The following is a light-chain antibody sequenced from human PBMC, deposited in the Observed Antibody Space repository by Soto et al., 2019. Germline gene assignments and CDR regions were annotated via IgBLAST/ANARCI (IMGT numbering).Light chain of an antibody. CDR3: QHLNSYPLT. CDR1: QGISSY. Sequence: DIQLTQSPSFLYESVGDRVTITCRASQGISSYLAWYQQKPGKAPKLLIYTASTLQSGVPSRFSGSGSGTEFTLTISSLQPEDFATYYCQHLNSYPLTVGGGTEVEIK. V-gene: IGKV1-9*01. J-gene: IGKJ4*01. CDR2: TAS.